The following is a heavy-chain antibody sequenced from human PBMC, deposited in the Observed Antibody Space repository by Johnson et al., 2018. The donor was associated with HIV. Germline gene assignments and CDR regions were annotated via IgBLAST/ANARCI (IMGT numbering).Heavy chain of an antibody. CDR1: EFTFHSYW. V-gene: IGHV3-7*01. CDR2: INQDGTEK. J-gene: IGHJ3*01. Sequence: VQLVESGGGLVQPGGSLRLSCAASEFTFHSYWMTWVRQAPGKGLEWVANINQDGTEKYSVDSVKGRFTISRDNAKSSLYLQMNSLRAEDTAVCYCTRVSRPPSYAFDFWGQGTMVTVSS. CDR3: TRVSRPPSYAFDF.